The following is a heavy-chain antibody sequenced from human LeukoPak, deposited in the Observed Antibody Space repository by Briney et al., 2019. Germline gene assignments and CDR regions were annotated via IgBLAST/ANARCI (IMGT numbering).Heavy chain of an antibody. CDR1: GFTFSSYP. CDR2: ISGSGSAM. D-gene: IGHD3-10*01. J-gene: IGHJ4*02. Sequence: GGCLRLSCAASGFTFSSYPMNWVRQAPGKGPEWVSHISGSGSAMYYADSVKGRFTISRDNAKNSLYLQMNSLRDEDTALYYCTRDWSYSFDYWGQGTLVTVSS. CDR3: TRDWSYSFDY. V-gene: IGHV3-48*02.